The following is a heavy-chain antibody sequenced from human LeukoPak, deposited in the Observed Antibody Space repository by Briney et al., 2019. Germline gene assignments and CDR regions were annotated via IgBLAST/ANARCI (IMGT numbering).Heavy chain of an antibody. Sequence: PGGSLRFSCAASGFTFASYAMNWVRQAPGKGLEWVSGISASGDTTYYADSVKGRFTISRDNSKDTLYLQMNSLRADDTAVYYCACPTLGGDYYRGAFDVWGQGTMVTVSS. D-gene: IGHD2-21*02. CDR2: ISASGDTT. J-gene: IGHJ3*01. CDR3: ACPTLGGDYYRGAFDV. V-gene: IGHV3-23*01. CDR1: GFTFASYA.